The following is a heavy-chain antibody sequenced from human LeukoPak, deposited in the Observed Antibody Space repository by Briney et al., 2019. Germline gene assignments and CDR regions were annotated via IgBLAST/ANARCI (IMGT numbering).Heavy chain of an antibody. CDR3: AKWGDYDVLTGYYDSDY. J-gene: IGHJ4*02. Sequence: GGSLRLSCAASGFTFSNYAMSWVRQAPGKGLXXXXXXXGDGGSTYYADSVKGRFTISRDNSKNTLYLQMNSLRAEDTALYYCAKWGDYDVLTGYYDSDYWGQGTLVTVSS. D-gene: IGHD3-9*01. CDR1: GFTFSNYA. CDR2: XXGDGGST. V-gene: IGHV3-23*01.